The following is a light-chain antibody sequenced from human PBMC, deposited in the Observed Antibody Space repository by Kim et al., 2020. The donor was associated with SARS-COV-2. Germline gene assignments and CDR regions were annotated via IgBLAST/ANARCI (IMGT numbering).Light chain of an antibody. J-gene: IGLJ1*01. V-gene: IGLV2-8*01. CDR1: SSDVGGYNY. CDR3: SSYAAISNFV. Sequence: QSALTQPPSASGSPGQSVTLSCPGTSSDVGGYNYVSWYQHHPGKAPELVIYEVSKRPSGVPDRFSDSKSGNTASLTVSGLQAEDEADYYCSSYAAISNFVFGTGTKVTVL. CDR2: EVS.